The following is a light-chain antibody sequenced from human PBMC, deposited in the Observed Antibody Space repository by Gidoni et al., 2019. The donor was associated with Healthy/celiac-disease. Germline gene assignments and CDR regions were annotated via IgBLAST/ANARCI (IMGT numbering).Light chain of an antibody. CDR1: QSVSSN. V-gene: IGKV3-15*01. CDR2: GAS. J-gene: IGKJ2*04. Sequence: LSCRASQSVSSNLAWYQQKPGQAPRLLIYGASTRATGIPARFSGSGSGTEFTLTISSLQSEDFAVYYCQQYNNWPPCSFGQGTKLEIK. CDR3: QQYNNWPPCS.